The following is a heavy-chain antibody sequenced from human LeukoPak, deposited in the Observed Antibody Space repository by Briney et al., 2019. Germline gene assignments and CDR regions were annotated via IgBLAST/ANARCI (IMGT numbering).Heavy chain of an antibody. Sequence: PSETLSLTCTVSGGSISSYYWNWIRQPPGKGLEWIGYIYYTGSTNYNPSLKSRVTISVDTSKNQFSLKLSSVTAADTAVYYCARDSDYGDYPNLFDYWGQGTLVTVSS. CDR2: IYYTGST. CDR3: ARDSDYGDYPNLFDY. D-gene: IGHD4-17*01. CDR1: GGSISSYY. V-gene: IGHV4-59*01. J-gene: IGHJ4*02.